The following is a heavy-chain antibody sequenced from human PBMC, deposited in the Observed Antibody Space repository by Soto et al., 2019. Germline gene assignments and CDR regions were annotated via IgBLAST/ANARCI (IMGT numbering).Heavy chain of an antibody. V-gene: IGHV1-69*06. CDR1: GGTFSSYA. D-gene: IGHD5-12*01. J-gene: IGHJ6*02. CDR3: TYSGYDRSLYYYGMDA. CDR2: IIPIFGTA. Sequence: SVKVSCKASGGTFSSYAISWVRQAPGQGLEWMGGIIPIFGTANYAQKFQGRVTITADKSTSTAYMELSSLRSEDTAVYYCTYSGYDRSLYYYGMDAWGQGTTVTVSS.